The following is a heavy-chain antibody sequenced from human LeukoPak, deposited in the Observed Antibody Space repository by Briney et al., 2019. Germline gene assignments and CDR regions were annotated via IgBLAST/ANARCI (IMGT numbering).Heavy chain of an antibody. J-gene: IGHJ4*02. CDR2: ITSGGDYI. CDR3: ARGHYDVLAASYKWTPDY. Sequence: GGSLRLSCAASGFTFNTFNMNWVRQAPGKGLEWVSYITSGGDYIYYADSVKGRFTTSRDNAKNSLSLQLNSLRVEDTAVYYCARGHYDVLAASYKWTPDYWGQGTLVTVSS. D-gene: IGHD3-9*01. V-gene: IGHV3-21*01. CDR1: GFTFNTFN.